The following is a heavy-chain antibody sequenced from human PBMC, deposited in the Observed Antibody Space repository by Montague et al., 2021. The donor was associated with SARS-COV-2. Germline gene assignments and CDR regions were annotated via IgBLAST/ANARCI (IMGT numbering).Heavy chain of an antibody. CDR3: ARDSYGMDV. Sequence: SLRLSCAASGLTVSSNYMSWVRQAPGKGLEWVSVIYSGGSTYYADSVKRRFTISRDNSKNTLYLQMNSLRDEDTAVYYCARDSYGMDVWGQGTTVTVSS. CDR2: IYSGGST. CDR1: GLTVSSNY. J-gene: IGHJ6*02. V-gene: IGHV3-66*02.